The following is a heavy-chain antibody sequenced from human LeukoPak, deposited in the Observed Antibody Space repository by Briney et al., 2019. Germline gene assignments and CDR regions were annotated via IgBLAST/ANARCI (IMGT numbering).Heavy chain of an antibody. D-gene: IGHD4-11*01. CDR1: GFNFTYYA. V-gene: IGHV3-30*18. Sequence: GGSLRLSCIGSGFNFTYYAIYWVRQAPGKGLEWVAVVPYDGNDGYYADSVKGRFTISRDNSRNTVYLQMNSLRAEDTAVYYRAKDAQRGFDYSNSLEYWGQGNLVTVSS. CDR3: AKDAQRGFDYSNSLEY. CDR2: VPYDGNDG. J-gene: IGHJ4*02.